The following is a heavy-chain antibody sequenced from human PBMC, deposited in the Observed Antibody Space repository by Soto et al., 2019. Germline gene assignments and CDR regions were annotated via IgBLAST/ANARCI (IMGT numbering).Heavy chain of an antibody. CDR1: GYTLTSYY. Sequence: ASVKVSCKASGYTLTSYYMHWVRQAPGQGLEWMGIINPSGGSTSYAQKFQGRVTMTRDTSTSTVYMELSSLRSEDTAVYYCGRDGYSSGRVGWFDPWGQGTLVTVSS. D-gene: IGHD6-19*01. CDR2: INPSGGST. J-gene: IGHJ5*02. V-gene: IGHV1-46*01. CDR3: GRDGYSSGRVGWFDP.